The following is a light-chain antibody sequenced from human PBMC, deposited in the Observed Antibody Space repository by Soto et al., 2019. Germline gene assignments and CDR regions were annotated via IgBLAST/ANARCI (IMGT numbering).Light chain of an antibody. V-gene: IGKV1-39*01. CDR3: QQTHRLPLT. CDR2: VGS. J-gene: IGKJ4*01. CDR1: QTVISY. Sequence: DIQMTQSPSSLSASVGDRVTITCRAGQTVISYLHWYQQKQGKAPKLLIYVGSYLHSGVPSRFSGRGSGTEFTLTITNLQPEDSATFYCQQTHRLPLTFGGGTKVEIK.